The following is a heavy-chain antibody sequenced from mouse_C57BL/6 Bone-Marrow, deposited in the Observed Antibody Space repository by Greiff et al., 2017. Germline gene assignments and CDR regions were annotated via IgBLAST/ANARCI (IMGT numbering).Heavy chain of an antibody. CDR2: INPNNGGT. J-gene: IGHJ4*01. CDR1: GYTFTDYN. V-gene: IGHV1-18*01. D-gene: IGHD1-1*01. CDR3: ARRSPTGVDYYAMDY. Sequence: EVQLQQSGPELVKPGASVKIPCKASGYTFTDYNMDWVKQSHGKSLEWIGDINPNNGGTIYNQKFKGKATLTVDKSSSTAYMELRSLTSEDTAVYYCARRSPTGVDYYAMDYWGQGTSVTVSS.